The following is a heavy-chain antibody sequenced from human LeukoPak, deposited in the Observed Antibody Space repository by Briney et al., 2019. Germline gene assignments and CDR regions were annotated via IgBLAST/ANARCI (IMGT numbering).Heavy chain of an antibody. V-gene: IGHV1-18*01. CDR1: GYTFTSYA. Sequence: GASVKVSCKASGYTFTSYAMNWVRQAPGQGLEWMGWISAYNGNTNYAQKLQGRVTMTTDTSTSTAYMELRSLRSDDTAVYYCARLSPEVYYDFWSGLDYWGQGTLVTVSS. CDR2: ISAYNGNT. J-gene: IGHJ4*02. CDR3: ARLSPEVYYDFWSGLDY. D-gene: IGHD3-3*01.